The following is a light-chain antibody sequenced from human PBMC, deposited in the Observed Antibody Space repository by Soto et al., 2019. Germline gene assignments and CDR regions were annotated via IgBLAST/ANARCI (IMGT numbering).Light chain of an antibody. CDR2: GNS. CDR3: QSYDSSSRV. Sequence: QSVVTQPPSVSGAPGQRVTISCTGSSSNIGAGYDVHWYQQLPGTAPKLLIYGNSNRPSGVPDRFSGSKSGTSASLAITGLQAEDEADYYCQSYDSSSRVFGGGTKLTVL. J-gene: IGLJ2*01. V-gene: IGLV1-40*01. CDR1: SSNIGAGYD.